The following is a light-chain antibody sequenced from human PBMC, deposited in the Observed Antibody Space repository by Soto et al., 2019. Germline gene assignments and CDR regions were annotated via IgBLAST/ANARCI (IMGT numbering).Light chain of an antibody. CDR3: QQGFSLPWT. CDR2: AAS. CDR1: QDIKNY. Sequence: DIQVTQSPSSLSASVGDRVTITCRASQDIKNYLNWYQRKPGTAPRLLIYAASNLHSGVPSTFSPSGSGTDFALNISSLQADDFGTYYCQQGFSLPWTFGQGTKVDIK. J-gene: IGKJ1*01. V-gene: IGKV1-39*01.